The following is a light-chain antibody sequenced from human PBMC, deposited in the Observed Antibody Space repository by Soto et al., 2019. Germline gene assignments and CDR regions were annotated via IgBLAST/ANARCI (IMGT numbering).Light chain of an antibody. Sequence: DIQMTQSPSTLSASVGDRVTITCRASRSISTWLAWYQQKPGKGPTLLIYKASRLESGVPSRFSGSGSGTEFALTISSLQPADFATYYCQQYNTYSWTFGQGTKVDIK. CDR1: RSISTW. V-gene: IGKV1-5*03. CDR3: QQYNTYSWT. CDR2: KAS. J-gene: IGKJ1*01.